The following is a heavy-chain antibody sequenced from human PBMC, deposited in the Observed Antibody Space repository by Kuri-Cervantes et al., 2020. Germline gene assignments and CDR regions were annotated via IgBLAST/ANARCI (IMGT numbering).Heavy chain of an antibody. V-gene: IGHV3-30*03. CDR2: ISQDGRNK. J-gene: IGHJ4*02. Sequence: GGSLRLSCAASGFTFRSYGMHWVRQAPGKGLEWVAVISQDGRNKYYADSVKGRFTISRDNSKNTLYLQMNSLRAEDTAVFYCARDFGSGFRSSYGSCYYFDYWGQGTLVTVSS. CDR1: GFTFRSYG. CDR3: ARDFGSGFRSSYGSCYYFDY. D-gene: IGHD5-18*01.